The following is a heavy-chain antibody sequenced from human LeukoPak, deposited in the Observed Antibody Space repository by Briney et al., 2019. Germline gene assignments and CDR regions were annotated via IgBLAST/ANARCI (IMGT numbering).Heavy chain of an antibody. J-gene: IGHJ4*02. CDR1: GGSFSGYY. D-gene: IGHD3-10*01. V-gene: IGHV4-34*01. CDR3: ARHGTYYYGSGSYPGIDY. CDR2: INHSGST. Sequence: SETLSLTCAVYGGSFSGYYWSWIRQPPGKGLEWIGEINHSGSTNYNPSLKSRVTISVDTSKNQFSLKLSSVTAADTAVYYCARHGTYYYGSGSYPGIDYWGQGTLVTVSS.